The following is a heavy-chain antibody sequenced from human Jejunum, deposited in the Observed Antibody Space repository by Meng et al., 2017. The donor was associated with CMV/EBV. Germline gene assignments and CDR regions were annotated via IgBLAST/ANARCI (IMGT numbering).Heavy chain of an antibody. Sequence: SGFTVSSYWMKWVRQAPGKGLEWVANIKQDGGETYYVDSVKGRFNISRDNAKNSLYLQMNSLRAEDTAVYYCASCSTNCLRPFDYWGQGTLVTVSS. CDR3: ASCSTNCLRPFDY. D-gene: IGHD2-2*01. J-gene: IGHJ4*02. CDR2: IKQDGGET. CDR1: GFTVSSYW. V-gene: IGHV3-7*01.